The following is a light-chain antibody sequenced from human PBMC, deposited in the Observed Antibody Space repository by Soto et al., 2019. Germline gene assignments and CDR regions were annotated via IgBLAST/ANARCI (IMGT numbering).Light chain of an antibody. CDR3: QSFDTSLRGFV. CDR1: SSDVGGYNY. CDR2: KVS. V-gene: IGLV2-14*01. J-gene: IGLJ1*01. Sequence: QSVLTQPASVSGSPGQSITIPCTGTSSDVGGYNYVSWYQQHPGRAPKLVIYKVSDRPSGVSSRFSASKSGNTASLTISGLQAEDEADYYCQSFDTSLRGFVFGTGTKVTVL.